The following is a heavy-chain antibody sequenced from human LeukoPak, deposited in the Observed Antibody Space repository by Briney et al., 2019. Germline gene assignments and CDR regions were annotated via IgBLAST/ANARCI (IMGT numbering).Heavy chain of an antibody. CDR1: GFTFSSYG. CDR3: AKDTAMIRPWRAFDI. D-gene: IGHD3-22*01. CDR2: ISYDGSNK. Sequence: GGSLRLSCAASGFTFSSYGMHWVRQAPGKGLEWVAVISYDGSNKYYADSVTGRFTISRDNSKNTLYLQMNSLRAEDTAVYYCAKDTAMIRPWRAFDIWGQGTMVTVSS. J-gene: IGHJ3*02. V-gene: IGHV3-30*18.